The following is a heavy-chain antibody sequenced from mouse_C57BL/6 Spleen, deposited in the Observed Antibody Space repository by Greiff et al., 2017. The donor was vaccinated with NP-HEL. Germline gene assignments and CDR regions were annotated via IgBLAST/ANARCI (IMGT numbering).Heavy chain of an antibody. Sequence: QVQLQQSGAELVKPGASVKLSCKASGYTFTSYWMQWVKQRPGQGLEWIGEIDPSDSYTNYNQKFKGKATLTVDTSSSTAYMQLSSLTSEDSAVYYCARGDYGSSWGQGTTLTVSS. J-gene: IGHJ2*01. CDR2: IDPSDSYT. V-gene: IGHV1-50*01. D-gene: IGHD1-1*01. CDR3: ARGDYGSS. CDR1: GYTFTSYW.